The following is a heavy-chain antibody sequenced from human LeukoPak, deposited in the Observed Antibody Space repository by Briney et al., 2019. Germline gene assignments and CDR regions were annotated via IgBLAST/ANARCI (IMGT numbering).Heavy chain of an antibody. D-gene: IGHD4-17*01. V-gene: IGHV4-59*01. CDR1: GGSISSYY. Sequence: PSETLSLTCTVSGGSISSYYWSWIRQPPGKGLEWIGYIYYSGSTNYNPSLKSRVTISVDTSKNQFSLKLSSVTAADTAVYYCARDDYGDPYYFDYWGQGTLVTVSS. CDR3: ARDDYGDPYYFDY. CDR2: IYYSGST. J-gene: IGHJ4*02.